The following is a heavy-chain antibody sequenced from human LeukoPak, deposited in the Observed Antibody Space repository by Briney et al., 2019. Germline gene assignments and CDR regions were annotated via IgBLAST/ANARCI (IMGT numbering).Heavy chain of an antibody. V-gene: IGHV4-30-2*01. J-gene: IGHJ4*02. Sequence: PSQTLSLTCAGSGGSISSGGYSWSWIRQPPGKGLEWIGYIDHSGSTYYNPSLKSRVTISVDRSKNQFSLKLSSVTAADTAVYYCARGVSATLYIDYWGQGTLVTVSS. CDR2: IDHSGST. CDR3: ARGVSATLYIDY. CDR1: GGSISSGGYS. D-gene: IGHD6-6*01.